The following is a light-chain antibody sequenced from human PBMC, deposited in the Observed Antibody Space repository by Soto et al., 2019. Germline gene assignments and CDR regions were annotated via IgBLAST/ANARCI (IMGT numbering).Light chain of an antibody. Sequence: AIQMTQSPSSLSASVGDRVTITCRASQGIRNDLDWFQQKPGKAPKLLIYAASNLQGGVPARFSGSGSGTYFTLTISSLQPEDFTVYCCQQYNNWPAITFGQGTRLEIK. CDR1: QGIRND. CDR3: QQYNNWPAIT. V-gene: IGKV1-6*01. CDR2: AAS. J-gene: IGKJ5*01.